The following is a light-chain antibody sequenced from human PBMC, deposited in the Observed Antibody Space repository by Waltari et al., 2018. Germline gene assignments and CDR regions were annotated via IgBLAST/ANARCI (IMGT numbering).Light chain of an antibody. CDR1: SRDVGGSNY. CDR2: DVD. J-gene: IGLJ2*01. Sequence: QSALTQPAPVSGSPGQSTTISCTRTSRDVGGSNYFSCYQQHPGKAPKLMIYDVDKLPSGVSYRFSGSKSGNTASLTISGLQAEDEADYYCSSYTSSNTVLFGGGTRLTVL. CDR3: SSYTSSNTVL. V-gene: IGLV2-14*03.